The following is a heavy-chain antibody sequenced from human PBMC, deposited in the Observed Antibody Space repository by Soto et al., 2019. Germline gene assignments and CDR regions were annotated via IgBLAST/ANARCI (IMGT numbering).Heavy chain of an antibody. CDR3: ARRGWLFNFDY. CDR2: INHSGST. Sequence: GSLRLSCAVYGGSFSGYYWSWIRQPPGKGLEWIGEINHSGSTNYNPSLKSRVTISVGTSKNQFSLKLSSVTAADTAVYYCARRGWLFNFDYWGQGTLVTVSS. D-gene: IGHD6-19*01. CDR1: GGSFSGYY. J-gene: IGHJ4*02. V-gene: IGHV4-34*01.